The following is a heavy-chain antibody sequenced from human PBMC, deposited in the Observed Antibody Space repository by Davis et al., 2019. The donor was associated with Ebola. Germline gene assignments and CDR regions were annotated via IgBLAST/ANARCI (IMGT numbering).Heavy chain of an antibody. V-gene: IGHV3-30*03. CDR1: GFTFSSYG. CDR3: ARGPCSGGSCYYYYVMDV. D-gene: IGHD2-15*01. Sequence: GESLKISCAASGFTFSSYGMHWVRQAPGKGLEWVAVISYDGSNKYYADSVKGRFTISRDNSKNTLYLQMNSLRAEDTAVYYCARGPCSGGSCYYYYVMDVWGQGTTVTVSS. CDR2: ISYDGSNK. J-gene: IGHJ6*02.